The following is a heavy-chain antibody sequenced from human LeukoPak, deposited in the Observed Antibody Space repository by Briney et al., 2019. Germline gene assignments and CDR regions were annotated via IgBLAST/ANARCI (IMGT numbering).Heavy chain of an antibody. V-gene: IGHV4-59*01. D-gene: IGHD5-18*01. Sequence: SETLSLTCTVSGGSISSYYWSWIRQPPGKGLEWIGYIYYSESTHYNPSLKSRVTISVDTSKNQFSLKLSSVTAADTAVYYCARTEESGYSYRYFGYYYYMDVWGKGTTVTVSS. CDR2: IYYSEST. J-gene: IGHJ6*03. CDR3: ARTEESGYSYRYFGYYYYMDV. CDR1: GGSISSYY.